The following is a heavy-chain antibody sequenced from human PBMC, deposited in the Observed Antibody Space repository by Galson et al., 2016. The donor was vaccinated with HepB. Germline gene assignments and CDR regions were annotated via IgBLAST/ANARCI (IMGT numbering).Heavy chain of an antibody. CDR2: ISASGNSK. Sequence: SLRLSCAASGFTFSSYSMSWVRQAPGKGLEWVSVISASGNSKFSVDAVRGRFSVSRDNTKNTLFLQMTSLRAEDTALYYCAKGRGSGITAAVGNFWGQGTLVTVSS. CDR3: AKGRGSGITAAVGNF. J-gene: IGHJ4*02. CDR1: GFTFSSYS. D-gene: IGHD6-13*01. V-gene: IGHV3-23*01.